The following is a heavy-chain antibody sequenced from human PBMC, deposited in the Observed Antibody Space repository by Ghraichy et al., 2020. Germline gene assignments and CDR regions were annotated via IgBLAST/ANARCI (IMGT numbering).Heavy chain of an antibody. CDR1: GFTFSSYA. D-gene: IGHD2-15*01. CDR3: VKVGSYYYYYMDV. CDR2: ISSNGGST. V-gene: IGHV3-64D*06. J-gene: IGHJ6*03. Sequence: GGSLRLSCSASGFTFSSYAMHWVRQAPGKGLEYVSAISSNGGSTYYADSVKGRFTISRDNSKNTLYLQMSSLRAEDTAVYYCVKVGSYYYYYMDVWGKGTTVTVSS.